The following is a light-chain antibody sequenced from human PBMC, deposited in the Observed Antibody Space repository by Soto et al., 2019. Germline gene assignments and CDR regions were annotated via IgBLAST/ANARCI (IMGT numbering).Light chain of an antibody. J-gene: IGKJ5*01. Sequence: VMTQSPATLSVSPGESATLSCRASQSVSSNLAWYQQKPGQAPRLLIYGASTRATGIPARFSGSGSGTEFTLTISSLQSEDFAVYYCQQYNNGPPAATCGQGTRLEIK. CDR1: QSVSSN. CDR3: QQYNNGPPAAT. CDR2: GAS. V-gene: IGKV3-15*01.